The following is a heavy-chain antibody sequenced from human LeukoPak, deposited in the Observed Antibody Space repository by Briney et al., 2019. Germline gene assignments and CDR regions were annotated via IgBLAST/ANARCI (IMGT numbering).Heavy chain of an antibody. CDR1: GFTFSSYA. V-gene: IGHV3-30-3*01. CDR2: ISYDGSNK. Sequence: GGSLRLSCAASGFTFSSYAMHWVRQAPGKGLEWVAVISYDGSNKYYADSVKGRFTISRDNSKNTLYLQMNSLRAEDTAVYYCARDSGSHYFDYWGQGTLVTVSS. CDR3: ARDSGSHYFDY. D-gene: IGHD1-26*01. J-gene: IGHJ4*02.